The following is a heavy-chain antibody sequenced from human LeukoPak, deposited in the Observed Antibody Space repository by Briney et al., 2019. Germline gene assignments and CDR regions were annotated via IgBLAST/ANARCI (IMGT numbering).Heavy chain of an antibody. CDR1: GFTFSSYA. J-gene: IGHJ5*02. CDR2: ISGSGGST. D-gene: IGHD2-15*01. Sequence: PGGSLRLSCAASGFTFSSYAMSWVRQAPGKGLEWVSAISGSGGSTYYADSVKGRFTISRDNSKNTLYLQMNSLRAEDTAVYYCARDQVPLGYCSGGSCYNWFDPWGQGTLVTVSS. V-gene: IGHV3-23*01. CDR3: ARDQVPLGYCSGGSCYNWFDP.